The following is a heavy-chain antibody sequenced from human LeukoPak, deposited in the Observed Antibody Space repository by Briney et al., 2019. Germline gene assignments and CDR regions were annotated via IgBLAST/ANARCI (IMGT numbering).Heavy chain of an antibody. J-gene: IGHJ4*02. V-gene: IGHV4-59*01. CDR2: IYYSGST. CDR1: GGSISSYY. CDR3: ARERRGGALDY. Sequence: PSETLSLTCTVSGGSISSYYWSWIRQPPGKGLKWIGYIYYSGSTNYNPSLKSRVTISVHTSKNQFSLKLSSVTAADTAVYYCARERRGGALDYWGQGTLVTVSS. D-gene: IGHD3-16*01.